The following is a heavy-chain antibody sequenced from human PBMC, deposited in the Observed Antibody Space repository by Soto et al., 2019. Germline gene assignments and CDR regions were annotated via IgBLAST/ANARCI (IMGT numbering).Heavy chain of an antibody. V-gene: IGHV3-23*01. D-gene: IGHD3-3*01. CDR2: ISGSGGST. Sequence: GSLRLSCAASGFTFSSYAMSWVRQAPGKGLEWVSAISGSGGSTYYADSVKGRFTISRDNSKNTLYLQMNSLRAEDTAVYYCAKGHTYYDFWCGSQAADAFDIWGQGTMVTLSS. CDR1: GFTFSSYA. J-gene: IGHJ3*02. CDR3: AKGHTYYDFWCGSQAADAFDI.